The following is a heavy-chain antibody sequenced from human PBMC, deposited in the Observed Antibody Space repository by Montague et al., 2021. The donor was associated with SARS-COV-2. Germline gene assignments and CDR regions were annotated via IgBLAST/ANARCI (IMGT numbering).Heavy chain of an antibody. D-gene: IGHD6-25*01. CDR2: IYSGGST. CDR3: WGDGPVEGSSGYHIY. CDR1: GFNVSSYY. Sequence: SLRLSCAASGFNVSSYYMSWVRQAPGKGLEWVSVIYSGGSTEYADSVRGRFTISSDNTTNKPQLQMNSRRAADTAADFCWGDGPVEGSSGYHIYWGQGTLVTVSS. V-gene: IGHV3-53*01. J-gene: IGHJ4*02.